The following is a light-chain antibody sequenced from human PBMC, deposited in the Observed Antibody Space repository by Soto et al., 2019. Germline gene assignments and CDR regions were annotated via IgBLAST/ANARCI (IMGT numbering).Light chain of an antibody. J-gene: IGLJ6*01. CDR1: TGAVTSGHY. CDR3: LLSYSGVRV. Sequence: QTVVTQEPSLTVSPGGTVTLTCGSSTGAVTSGHYPYWFQQKPGQAPRALIYDISNEYSWTPARFSGSLPGGKAALTLSGAQPEDEADYYCLLSYSGVRVFGSGTKVTVL. V-gene: IGLV7-46*01. CDR2: DIS.